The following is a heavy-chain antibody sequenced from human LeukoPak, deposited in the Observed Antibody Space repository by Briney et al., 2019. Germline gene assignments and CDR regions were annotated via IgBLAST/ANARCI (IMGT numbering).Heavy chain of an antibody. V-gene: IGHV4-4*07. D-gene: IGHD2-2*01. CDR1: GGSISSYY. CDR2: LYTNEST. CDR3: ARERKSTSPRGMDV. Sequence: SETLSLTCTVSGGSISSYYWSWIRQPAGKGLKWIGRLYTNESTNYNPSLKSRATMSVDTSKNQFSLKLTSVTAADTAVYYCARERKSTSPRGMDVWGQGTTVTVSS. J-gene: IGHJ6*02.